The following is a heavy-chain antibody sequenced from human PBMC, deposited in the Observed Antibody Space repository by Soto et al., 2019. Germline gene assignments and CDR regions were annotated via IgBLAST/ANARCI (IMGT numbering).Heavy chain of an antibody. V-gene: IGHV2-70*01. Sequence: SGPTLVNPTQTLTLTCTFSGFSLSTSGMCVSWIRQPPGKALEWLALIDWDDDKYYSTSLKTRLTISKDTSKNQVVLTMTNMDPVDAATYYCARSGYYDLLTGYHHNWFDPWGQGTLVTVS. CDR2: IDWDDDK. D-gene: IGHD3-9*01. CDR3: ARSGYYDLLTGYHHNWFDP. CDR1: GFSLSTSGMC. J-gene: IGHJ5*02.